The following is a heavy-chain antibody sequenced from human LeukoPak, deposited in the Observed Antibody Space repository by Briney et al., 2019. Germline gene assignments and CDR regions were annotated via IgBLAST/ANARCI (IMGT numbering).Heavy chain of an antibody. J-gene: IGHJ6*04. V-gene: IGHV3-21*01. CDR2: ISSSRSYI. CDR1: GFTFSSYS. Sequence: GGSLRLSCAASGFTFSSYSMNWVRQAPGKGLEWVSSISSSRSYIYYADSVKGRFTISRDNAKNSLSLQMNSLRAEDTAVYYCVSSPYYYGSGSPPSGMDVWGKGTTVTVSS. D-gene: IGHD3-10*01. CDR3: VSSPYYYGSGSPPSGMDV.